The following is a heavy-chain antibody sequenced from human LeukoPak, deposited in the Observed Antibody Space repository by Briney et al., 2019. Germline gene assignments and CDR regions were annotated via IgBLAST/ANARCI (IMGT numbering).Heavy chain of an antibody. CDR2: ISSNGGNT. J-gene: IGHJ4*02. CDR3: ARGGSSATLYYFDY. CDR1: GFTFSSYS. D-gene: IGHD6-6*01. V-gene: IGHV3-64*01. Sequence: GGALRLSCAASGFTFSSYSMHWVRQAPGKGLEYVSAISSNGGNTYYAHSVKGRFTISRDSSKNTLSLQMGSLRAEDMAVYYCARGGSSATLYYFDYWGQGTLVTVSS.